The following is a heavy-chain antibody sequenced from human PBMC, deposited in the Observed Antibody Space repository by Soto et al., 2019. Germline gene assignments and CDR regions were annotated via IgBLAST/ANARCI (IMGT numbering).Heavy chain of an antibody. CDR2: IHWNDDK. V-gene: IGHV2-5*01. D-gene: IGHD3-22*01. J-gene: IGHJ5*02. CDR1: GFSLSAYGVR. CDR3: AHTKDSSGFLTS. Sequence: GPTLVNPTQTLTLTCSFSGFSLSAYGVRVIWFRQPPGETLEWLALIHWNDDKRYSPYLKSRLTITKDTSKNQVVLTLTNLDPLDTGTYFCAHTKDSSGFLTSWGQGILVTVS.